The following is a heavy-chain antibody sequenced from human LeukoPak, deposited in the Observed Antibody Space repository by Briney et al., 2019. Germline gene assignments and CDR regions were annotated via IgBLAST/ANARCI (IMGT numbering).Heavy chain of an antibody. V-gene: IGHV3-74*01. J-gene: IGHJ2*01. CDR3: ARGGYSSGWYWYFDL. Sequence: PGGSLRLSCAASGFTFSSYWMHWVRQAPGKGLVWVSRINSDGSSTSYADSVKGRFTISRDNAKNSLFLQMNSLRAEDTALYYCARGGYSSGWYWYFDLWGRGTLVTVSS. D-gene: IGHD6-19*01. CDR1: GFTFSSYW. CDR2: INSDGSST.